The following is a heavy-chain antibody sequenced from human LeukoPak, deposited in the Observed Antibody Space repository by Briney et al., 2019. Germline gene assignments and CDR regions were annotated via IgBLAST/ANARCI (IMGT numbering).Heavy chain of an antibody. CDR2: ISSSGSTI. CDR3: ARETALDHYHNGMDV. D-gene: IGHD5-18*01. V-gene: IGHV3-48*03. CDR1: GFAFSSYE. J-gene: IGHJ6*02. Sequence: PGGSLRLSCAASGFAFSSYEMNWVRQAPGKGLEWVSYISSSGSTIYYADSVKGRFTISRDNAKNSLYLQMNSLRAEDTAVYYCARETALDHYHNGMDVWGQGTTVTVSS.